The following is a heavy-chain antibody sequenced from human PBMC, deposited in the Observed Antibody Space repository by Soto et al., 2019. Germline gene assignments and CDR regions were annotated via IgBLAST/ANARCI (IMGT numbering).Heavy chain of an antibody. CDR1: GFTFSTYE. Sequence: EAQLVESGGGLVQPGGSLRLSCAASGFTFSTYEMHWVRQAPGKGLEYVSGISNNGAHTDYAKSVKGRFTISRDNSENTLYIQMGSLRAEDMALYYCARRGYGSRWSNVDMDVWGKGTTVTVSS. V-gene: IGHV3-64*01. CDR2: ISNNGAHT. CDR3: ARRGYGSRWSNVDMDV. J-gene: IGHJ6*03. D-gene: IGHD6-13*01.